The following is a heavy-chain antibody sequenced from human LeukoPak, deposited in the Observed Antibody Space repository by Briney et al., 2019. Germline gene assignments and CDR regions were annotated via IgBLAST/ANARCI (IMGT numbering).Heavy chain of an antibody. V-gene: IGHV3-30-3*01. D-gene: IGHD5-12*01. Sequence: GRSLRLSCAASGFTFSTYAMHWVRQAPGKGLEWVAVISYDGSNKYYADSVKGRFTISRDNSKNTLYVQMNSLRAEDTAVFYCARDSGYNAFDIWGQGTMVTVSS. CDR3: ARDSGYNAFDI. CDR2: ISYDGSNK. J-gene: IGHJ3*02. CDR1: GFTFSTYA.